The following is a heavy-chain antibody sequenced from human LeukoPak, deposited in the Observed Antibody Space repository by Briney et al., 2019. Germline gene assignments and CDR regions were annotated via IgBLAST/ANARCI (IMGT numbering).Heavy chain of an antibody. Sequence: PSETLSLTCTVSGGSISSGGYYWSWIRQHPGKGLEWIGYIYYSGSTYYNPSLKSRVTISVDTSKNQFSLRLSSVTAADTAVYYCARAGAAAGTLDFDYWGQGTLVTVSP. CDR1: GGSISSGGYY. CDR3: ARAGAAAGTLDFDY. CDR2: IYYSGST. J-gene: IGHJ4*02. D-gene: IGHD6-13*01. V-gene: IGHV4-31*03.